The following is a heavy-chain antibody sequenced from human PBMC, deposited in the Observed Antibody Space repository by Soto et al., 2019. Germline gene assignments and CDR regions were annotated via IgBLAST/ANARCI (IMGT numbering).Heavy chain of an antibody. CDR3: ARDQLYYNDISGRPLNAFDV. D-gene: IGHD3-22*01. Sequence: GGYLSLSCAPAGFTFMNYGMNWVRPAPGKGLEWVSYIGIGSSTKYYADSVKGRFTISRDNAKNSLYLQMNSLRAEDTAVYYCARDQLYYNDISGRPLNAFDVWGQGT. J-gene: IGHJ3*01. V-gene: IGHV3-48*01. CDR2: IGIGSSTK. CDR1: GFTFMNYG.